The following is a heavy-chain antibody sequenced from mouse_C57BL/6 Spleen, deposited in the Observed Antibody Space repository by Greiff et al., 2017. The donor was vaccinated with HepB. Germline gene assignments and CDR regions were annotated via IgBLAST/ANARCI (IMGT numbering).Heavy chain of an antibody. D-gene: IGHD2-4*01. CDR2: IWSGGST. CDR3: ARKDDYVLYAMDY. CDR1: GFSLTSYG. J-gene: IGHJ4*01. Sequence: VQGVESGPGLVQPSQSLSITCTVSGFSLTSYGVHWVRQSPGKGLEWLGVIWSGGSTDYNAAFISRLSISKDNSKSQVFFKMNSLQADDTAIYYCARKDDYVLYAMDYWGQGTSVTVSS. V-gene: IGHV2-2*01.